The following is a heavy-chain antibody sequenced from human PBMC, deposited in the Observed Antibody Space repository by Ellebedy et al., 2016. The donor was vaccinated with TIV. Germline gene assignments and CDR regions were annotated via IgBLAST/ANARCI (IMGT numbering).Heavy chain of an antibody. CDR2: IVTGGNT. V-gene: IGHV3-53*01. CDR3: ARDYASG. CDR1: GFTVRSNS. Sequence: GESLKISCAASGFTVRSNSMSSVRQAPGKGLEWVSVIVTGGNTYYADSVKGRFTISRDNSKDTLYLQMNSLRAEDTAVYYCARDYASGWGQGTLVTVSS. D-gene: IGHD3-16*01. J-gene: IGHJ4*02.